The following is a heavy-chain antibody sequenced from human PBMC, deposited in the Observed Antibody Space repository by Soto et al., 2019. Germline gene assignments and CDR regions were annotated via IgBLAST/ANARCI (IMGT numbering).Heavy chain of an antibody. D-gene: IGHD3-10*01. V-gene: IGHV4-30-4*01. J-gene: IGHJ2*01. CDR3: ARGRVSPRGRRRWYFDL. Sequence: QIELQESGPGLIKPSQTLSLTCNVPNLAFQLGQSFCLWFRRPPGKALGCFGNRHTSAGSLYNPSVRGRVSISVDMSRGQVFLTLNSVSAADTAVYFCARGRVSPRGRRRWYFDLWGRGTLVSVSS. CDR2: RHTSAGS. CDR1: NLAFQLGQSF.